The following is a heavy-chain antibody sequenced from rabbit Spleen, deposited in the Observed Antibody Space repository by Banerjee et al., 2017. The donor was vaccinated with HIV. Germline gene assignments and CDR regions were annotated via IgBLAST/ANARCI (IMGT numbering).Heavy chain of an antibody. CDR2: IHTGDGNT. CDR1: GFSFSSSYW. D-gene: IGHD8-1*01. V-gene: IGHV1S40*01. CDR3: ARDAGWSSNL. Sequence: QSLEESGGDLVKPEGSLTLTCTASGFSFSSSYWMCWVRQAPGKGLEWIASIHTGDGNTDYASWAKGRFTISKTSSTTVTLQMTSLTAADTATYFCARDAGWSSNLWGQGTLVTVS. J-gene: IGHJ3*01.